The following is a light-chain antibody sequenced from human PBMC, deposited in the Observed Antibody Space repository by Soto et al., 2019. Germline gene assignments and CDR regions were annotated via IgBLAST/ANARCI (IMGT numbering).Light chain of an antibody. V-gene: IGKV1-8*01. CDR1: QGISSY. Sequence: LSASTGDRVTITCRASQGISSYLAWYQQKPGKAPKLLIYAASTLQSGVPSRFSGSGSGTDFTLTISCLQPEDFATYYCQQYYSYPPPLGPGT. CDR2: AAS. J-gene: IGKJ3*01. CDR3: QQYYSYPPP.